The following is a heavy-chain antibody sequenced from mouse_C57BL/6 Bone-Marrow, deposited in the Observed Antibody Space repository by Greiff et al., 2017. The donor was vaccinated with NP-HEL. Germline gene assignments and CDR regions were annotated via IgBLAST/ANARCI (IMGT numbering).Heavy chain of an antibody. CDR3: ARRDYDGFDY. CDR1: GYAFSSSW. CDR2: IYPGDGDT. D-gene: IGHD2-4*01. V-gene: IGHV1-82*01. J-gene: IGHJ2*01. Sequence: VQLQQSGPELVKPGASVKISCKASGYAFSSSWMNWVKQRPGKGLEWIGRIYPGDGDTNYNGKFKGKATLTADKSSSTAYMQLSSLTSEDSAVYFCARRDYDGFDYWGQGTTLTGSS.